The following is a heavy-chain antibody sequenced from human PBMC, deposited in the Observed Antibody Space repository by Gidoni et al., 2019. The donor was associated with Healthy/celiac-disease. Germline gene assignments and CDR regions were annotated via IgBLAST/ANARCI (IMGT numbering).Heavy chain of an antibody. J-gene: IGHJ4*02. CDR2: VDPEDGET. CDR3: ASVRRWGSSGYYPIDY. CDR1: RYTFTDYY. V-gene: IGHV1-69-2*01. Sequence: EVQLVQSGAEVKKSGATVKISCNVSRYTFTDYYMHWVQQAPGKGLEWMGLVDPEDGETIYAEKFQGRVTITADTSIDTTYMELSSLRSEDTAVYYCASVRRWGSSGYYPIDYWGQGTLVTVSS. D-gene: IGHD3-22*01.